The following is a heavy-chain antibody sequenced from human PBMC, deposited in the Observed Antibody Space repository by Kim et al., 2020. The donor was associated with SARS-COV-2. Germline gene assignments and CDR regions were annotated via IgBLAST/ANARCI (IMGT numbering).Heavy chain of an antibody. Sequence: SETLSLTCTVYGGSISGYYWSWIRQPPGKGLEWIGDIYHSGSTNYNPSLKSRVTISVDTSKNQFSLKLSSVTAADTAVYYCARCGYPLGAFDIWGQGTMVTVSS. V-gene: IGHV4-34*01. CDR3: ARCGYPLGAFDI. D-gene: IGHD3-22*01. CDR1: GGSISGYY. CDR2: IYHSGST. J-gene: IGHJ3*02.